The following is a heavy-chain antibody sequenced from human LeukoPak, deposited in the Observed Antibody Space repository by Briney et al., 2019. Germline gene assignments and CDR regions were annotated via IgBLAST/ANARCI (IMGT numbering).Heavy chain of an antibody. V-gene: IGHV4-31*03. Sequence: SETLSLTCTVSAGSISSGGYYWSWIRQHPGKGLEWIGYIYYSGSTYYNPSLKSRVTISVDTSKNQFSLKLSSVTAADSAVYYCARDQYSSSSFIDYWGQGTLVTVSS. J-gene: IGHJ4*02. CDR2: IYYSGST. CDR1: AGSISSGGYY. CDR3: ARDQYSSSSFIDY. D-gene: IGHD6-13*01.